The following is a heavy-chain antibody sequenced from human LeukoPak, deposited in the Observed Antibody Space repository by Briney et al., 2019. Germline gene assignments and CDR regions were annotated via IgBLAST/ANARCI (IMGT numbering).Heavy chain of an antibody. D-gene: IGHD2/OR15-2a*01. J-gene: IGHJ6*03. CDR1: GFTFSSYA. CDR2: ISGSGGST. CDR3: AKPSTTYYHYYYMDV. V-gene: IGHV3-23*01. Sequence: GGSLRLSCAASGFTFSSYAMSWVRQAPGKGLEWVSAISGSGGSTYYADSVKGRFTISRDNSKNTLHLQMNSLRAEDTAVYYCAKPSTTYYHYYYMDVWGKGTTVTVSS.